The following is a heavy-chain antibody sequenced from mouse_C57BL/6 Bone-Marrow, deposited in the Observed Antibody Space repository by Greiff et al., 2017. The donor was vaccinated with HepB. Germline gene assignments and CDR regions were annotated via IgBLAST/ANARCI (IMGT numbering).Heavy chain of an antibody. D-gene: IGHD2-4*01. CDR1: GYTFTSYW. Sequence: QVQLKQPGAELVKPGASVKLSCKASGYTFTSYWMQWVKQRPGQGLEWIGEIDPSDSYTNYNQKFKGKATLTVDTSSSTAYMQLSSLTSEDSAVYYCAKALRREAWFAYWGQGTLVTVSA. J-gene: IGHJ3*01. CDR3: AKALRREAWFAY. V-gene: IGHV1-50*01. CDR2: IDPSDSYT.